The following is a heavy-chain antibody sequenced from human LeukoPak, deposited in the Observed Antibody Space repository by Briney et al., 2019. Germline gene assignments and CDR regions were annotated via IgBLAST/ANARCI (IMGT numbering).Heavy chain of an antibody. V-gene: IGHV5-51*01. J-gene: IGHJ4*02. CDR2: IYPGDSDT. Sequence: GGSLRLSCAASGLTFSSYWMSWVRQMPGKGLEWMGIIYPGDSDTRYSPSFQGQVTISADKSISTAYLQWSSLKASDTAMYYCARHGRSYCSSTSCSLDYWGQGTLVTVSS. CDR1: GLTFSSYW. CDR3: ARHGRSYCSSTSCSLDY. D-gene: IGHD2-2*01.